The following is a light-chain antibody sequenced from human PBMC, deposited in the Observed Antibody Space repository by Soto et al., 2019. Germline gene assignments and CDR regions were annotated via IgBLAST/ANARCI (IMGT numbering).Light chain of an antibody. CDR2: KAS. CDR3: QQYSKEST. Sequence: DVEMTQSPSTLPTSIGDRVTINCRASQNVSNWLAWYQQKPGKAPKLLIYKASRLESGVPSRFSAGGSGTDFTHTINSLQSDDFATYFCQQYSKESTFGQGTKLEIK. J-gene: IGKJ2*01. CDR1: QNVSNW. V-gene: IGKV1-5*03.